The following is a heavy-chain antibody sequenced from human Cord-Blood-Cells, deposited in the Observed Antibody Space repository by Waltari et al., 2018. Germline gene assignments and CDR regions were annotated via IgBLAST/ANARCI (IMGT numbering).Heavy chain of an antibody. Sequence: QVQLQESGPGLVKPSQTLSLTCTVSGGSISSGGYYWSWIRQHPGKGLEGIGYIYYSGSTYYNPALKSRVTISVDTSKNQFSLKLSSVTAADTAVYYCARGYDFWSGYDYWGQGTLVTVSS. V-gene: IGHV4-31*03. J-gene: IGHJ4*02. D-gene: IGHD3-3*01. CDR3: ARGYDFWSGYDY. CDR1: GGSISSGGYY. CDR2: IYYSGST.